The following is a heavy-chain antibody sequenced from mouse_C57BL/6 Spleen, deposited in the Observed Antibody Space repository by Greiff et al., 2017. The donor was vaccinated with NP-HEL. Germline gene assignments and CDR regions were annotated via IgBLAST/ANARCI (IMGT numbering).Heavy chain of an antibody. CDR3: ARGLYDGLYYAMDY. Sequence: QVQLQQSGPELVKPGASVKISCKASGYAFSSSWMNWVKQRPGKGLEWIGRIYPGDGDTNYNGKFKGKATLTADKSSSTAYMQLSSLTSEDSAVYFCARGLYDGLYYAMDYWGQGTSVTVSS. CDR1: GYAFSSSW. J-gene: IGHJ4*01. CDR2: IYPGDGDT. V-gene: IGHV1-82*01. D-gene: IGHD2-3*01.